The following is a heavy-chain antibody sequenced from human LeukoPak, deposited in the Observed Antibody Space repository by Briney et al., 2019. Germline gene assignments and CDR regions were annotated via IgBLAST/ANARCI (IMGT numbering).Heavy chain of an antibody. CDR2: ISAYNGNT. CDR3: ARDVLLWFGESIPNWFDP. Sequence: ASVKVSCKASGYTFTSYGISWVRQAPGQGLEWMGWISAYNGNTNYAQKLQGRVTMTTDTSTSTAYMELRSLRSDDTAVYYCARDVLLWFGESIPNWFDPWGQGTLVTVSS. J-gene: IGHJ5*02. D-gene: IGHD3-10*01. V-gene: IGHV1-18*01. CDR1: GYTFTSYG.